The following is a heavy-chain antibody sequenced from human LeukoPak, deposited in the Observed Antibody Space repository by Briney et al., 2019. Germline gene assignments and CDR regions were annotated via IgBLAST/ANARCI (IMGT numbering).Heavy chain of an antibody. D-gene: IGHD1-1*01. CDR2: INPNSGGT. J-gene: IGHJ3*02. V-gene: IGHV1-2*02. CDR1: GYTFTGYY. CDR3: ARVRYNWNDEVSAFDI. Sequence: GASVKVSCKASGYTFTGYYMHWVRQAPGQGLEWMGWINPNSGGTNYAQKFQGRVTMTRDTSISTAYMELSRLRSDDTAVYYCARVRYNWNDEVSAFDIWGQGTMVTVSS.